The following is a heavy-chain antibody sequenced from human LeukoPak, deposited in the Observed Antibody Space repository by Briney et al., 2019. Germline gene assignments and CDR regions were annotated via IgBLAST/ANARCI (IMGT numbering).Heavy chain of an antibody. V-gene: IGHV4-38-2*01. J-gene: IGHJ2*01. CDR3: ARVEMATITGYFDL. CDR1: GYSISSGYY. CDR2: IYHSGST. D-gene: IGHD5-24*01. Sequence: PSETLSLTCAVSGYSISSGYYWGWIRQPPGKGLEWIGSIYHSGSTYYNPSLKSRVTISVDTSKNQFSLKLSSVTAADTAVYYCARVEMATITGYFDLWGRGTLVTVSS.